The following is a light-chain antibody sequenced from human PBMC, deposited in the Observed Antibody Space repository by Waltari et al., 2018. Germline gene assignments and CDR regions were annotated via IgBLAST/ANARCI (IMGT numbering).Light chain of an antibody. CDR1: RQHNNDA. V-gene: IGLV4-69*01. CDR2: LNSDGSH. Sequence: QLVLTQSPSEQASLAETIKQKKKKKRQHNNDASAGHQQQPEKGPRYLMKLNSDGSHSKGDGIPDRFSGSSSGAERYLTISSLQSEGEADYYCQTWGTGIHVVFGGGTKLTVL. CDR3: QTWGTGIHVV. J-gene: IGLJ2*01.